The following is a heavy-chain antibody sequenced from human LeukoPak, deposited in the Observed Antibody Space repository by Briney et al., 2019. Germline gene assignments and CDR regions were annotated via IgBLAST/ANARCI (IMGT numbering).Heavy chain of an antibody. CDR3: ARDDGRFGLPDWYFDL. CDR2: ISAYNGNT. J-gene: IGHJ2*01. CDR1: GYTFTSYG. V-gene: IGHV1-18*01. Sequence: ASVKVSCKASGYTFTSYGISWVRQAPGQGLEWMGWISAYNGNTNYAQKLQGRVTMTTDTSTSTAYMELRSLRSDDTAVYYRARDDGRFGLPDWYFDLWGRGTLVTVSS. D-gene: IGHD3-10*01.